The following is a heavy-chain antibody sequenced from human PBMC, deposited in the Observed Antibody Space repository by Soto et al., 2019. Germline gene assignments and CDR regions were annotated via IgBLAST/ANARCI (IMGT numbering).Heavy chain of an antibody. CDR2: IYYSGST. D-gene: IGHD6-13*01. CDR1: GGSISSSSYY. V-gene: IGHV4-39*01. Sequence: SETLSLTCTVSGGSISSSSYYWGWILQPPGKGLEWIGSIYYSGSTYYNPSLKSRVTISVDTSKNQFSLKLSSVTAADTAVYYCARSMRYSSSWYYFDYWGQGTLVTV. CDR3: ARSMRYSSSWYYFDY. J-gene: IGHJ4*02.